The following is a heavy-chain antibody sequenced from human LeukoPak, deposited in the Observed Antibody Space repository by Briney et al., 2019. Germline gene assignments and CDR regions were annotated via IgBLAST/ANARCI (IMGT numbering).Heavy chain of an antibody. D-gene: IGHD6-6*01. CDR1: GGSISSYY. V-gene: IGHV4-59*01. J-gene: IGHJ4*02. Sequence: SETLSLTCPVSGGSISSYYWSWIRQPPGKGLEWIGYIYYTGSTNYNPSLTSRVNISVDTSKNQFSLNLTSVTAADTAVYYCARWGSIAVARFDYWGQGTLVTVSS. CDR2: IYYTGST. CDR3: ARWGSIAVARFDY.